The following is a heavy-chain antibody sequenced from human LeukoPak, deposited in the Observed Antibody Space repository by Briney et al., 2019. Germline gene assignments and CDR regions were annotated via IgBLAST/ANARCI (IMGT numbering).Heavy chain of an antibody. D-gene: IGHD3-10*01. CDR1: GYTFTSYY. CDR3: ARELLAMVRGVNEPYYYGMDV. J-gene: IGHJ6*02. CDR2: INPSGGST. Sequence: ASVKVSCKASGYTFTSYYMHWVRQAPGQGLEWMGIINPSGGSTSYAQKFQGRVTMTRDTSTSTVYMELSSLRSEDTAVYYCARELLAMVRGVNEPYYYGMDVWGQGTTVTVSS. V-gene: IGHV1-46*01.